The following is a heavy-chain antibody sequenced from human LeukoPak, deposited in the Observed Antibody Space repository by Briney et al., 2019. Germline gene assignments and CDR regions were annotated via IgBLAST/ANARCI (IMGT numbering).Heavy chain of an antibody. D-gene: IGHD5-12*01. V-gene: IGHV1-2*02. J-gene: IGHJ4*02. CDR1: GYTFTGYY. CDR3: ARSMDIVATITQGY. CDR2: INPNSGGT. Sequence: ASVKVSCKASGYTFTGYYMHWVRQAPGQGLEWMGWINPNSGGTNYAQKFQGRVTMTRDTSISTAYRELSRLRSDDTAVYYCARSMDIVATITQGYWGQGTLVTVSS.